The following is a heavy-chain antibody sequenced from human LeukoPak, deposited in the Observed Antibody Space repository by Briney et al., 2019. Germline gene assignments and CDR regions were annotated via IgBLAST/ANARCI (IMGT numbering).Heavy chain of an antibody. CDR1: GGSVTDYY. Sequence: SETLSLTCTVSGGSVTDYYWSWIRQSPGKGLEWIGYIYYTGTSYNPSLKSRVTISADTSKNQFSLKLISVTAADTAVYYCARAVGSFDWLPLFDYWGQGTLVTVSS. J-gene: IGHJ4*02. V-gene: IGHV4-59*02. CDR2: IYYTGT. D-gene: IGHD3-9*01. CDR3: ARAVGSFDWLPLFDY.